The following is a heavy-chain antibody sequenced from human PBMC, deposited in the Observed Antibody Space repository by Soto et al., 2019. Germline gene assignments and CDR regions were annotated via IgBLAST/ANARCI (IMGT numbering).Heavy chain of an antibody. V-gene: IGHV4-34*01. J-gene: IGHJ3*02. Sequence: PSETLSLTCAVYGGSFSGYYWSWIRQPPGKGLEWIGEINHSGSTNYNPSLKSRVNISVDTSKNQFSLKLSSVTAADTAVYYCARGTQAMITFGGVISAFDIWGQGTMVTVSS. CDR3: ARGTQAMITFGGVISAFDI. CDR1: GGSFSGYY. CDR2: INHSGST. D-gene: IGHD3-16*02.